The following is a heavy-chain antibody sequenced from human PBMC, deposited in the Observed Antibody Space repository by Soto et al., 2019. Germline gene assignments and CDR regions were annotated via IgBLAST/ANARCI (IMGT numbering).Heavy chain of an antibody. CDR2: MNPNSGGS. CDR1: GYNFIAQN. V-gene: IGHV1-2*02. D-gene: IGHD1-1*01. CDR3: ARERHLNAPSDAFDR. Sequence: QVHLVQSGAEVKKPGASVKVSCMASGYNFIAQNIHWVRQAPGLGLEWMGKMNPNSGGSDYAQEFKGRVNVTRETSVSTVYMELTSLKSDDTDVYYCARERHLNAPSDAFDRWGQGTMVIVSS. J-gene: IGHJ3*01.